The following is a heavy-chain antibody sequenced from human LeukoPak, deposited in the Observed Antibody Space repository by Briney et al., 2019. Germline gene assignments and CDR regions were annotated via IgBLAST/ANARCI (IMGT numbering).Heavy chain of an antibody. D-gene: IGHD3-22*01. V-gene: IGHV3-30*18. CDR2: ISHEGSAK. Sequence: PGGSLRLSCAASGFSFGSYGIHWVRQAPGKGLEWVAVISHEGSAKYHADSVKGRFTVSRDNSKNMVYLQMNSLTVEDTALYYCAKLSQYYESSAYMDYWGQGTLVSVSS. J-gene: IGHJ4*02. CDR3: AKLSQYYESSAYMDY. CDR1: GFSFGSYG.